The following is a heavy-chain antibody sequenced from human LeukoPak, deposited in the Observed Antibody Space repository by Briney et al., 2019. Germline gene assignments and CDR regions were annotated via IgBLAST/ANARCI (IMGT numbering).Heavy chain of an antibody. Sequence: PGGSLRLSCEASGFTFSSYSMNWIRQAPGKGLEWISYISRRSSTIYYADTVKGRFTISRDNAKNSLYLQRNSLRAEDTAVYYCARDEVPAGGVVRAKHDYWGLRTLVTVSS. V-gene: IGHV3-48*01. J-gene: IGHJ4*02. CDR2: ISRRSSTI. CDR1: GFTFSSYS. CDR3: ARDEVPAGGVVRAKHDY. D-gene: IGHD2-2*01.